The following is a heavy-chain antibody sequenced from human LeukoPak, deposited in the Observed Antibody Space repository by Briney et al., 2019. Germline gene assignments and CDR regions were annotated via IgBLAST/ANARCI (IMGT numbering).Heavy chain of an antibody. D-gene: IGHD1-26*01. V-gene: IGHV1-69*04. J-gene: IGHJ4*02. CDR2: IIPILGIA. Sequence: SVKVSCKASGGTFSSYAISWVRQAPGQGLEWMGRIIPILGIANYAQKFQGRDTITADKSTSTAYMELSSLRSEDTAVYYCARLERIVGATTLDYWGQGTLVTVSS. CDR3: ARLERIVGATTLDY. CDR1: GGTFSSYA.